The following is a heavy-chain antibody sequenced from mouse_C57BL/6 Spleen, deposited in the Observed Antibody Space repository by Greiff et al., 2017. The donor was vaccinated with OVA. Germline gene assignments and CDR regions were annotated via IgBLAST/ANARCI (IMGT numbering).Heavy chain of an antibody. CDR2: ISSGGSYT. J-gene: IGHJ2*01. V-gene: IGHV5-6*01. Sequence: EVQLVESGGDLVKPGGSLKLSCAASGFTFSSYGMSWVRQTPDKRLEWVATISSGGSYTYYPDSVKGRFTISRDNAKNTLYLQMSSLKSEDTAMYYCARQGVLFDYWGQGTTLTVSS. CDR3: ARQGVLFDY. CDR1: GFTFSSYG.